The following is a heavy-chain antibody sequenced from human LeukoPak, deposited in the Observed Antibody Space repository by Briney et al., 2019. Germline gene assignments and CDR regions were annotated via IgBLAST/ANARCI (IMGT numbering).Heavy chain of an antibody. J-gene: IGHJ6*03. CDR1: GYTFTSYG. D-gene: IGHD6-13*01. CDR3: ARSPRGGSSWYYYYYYMDV. CDR2: ISAYNGNT. Sequence: ASVKVSCKAAGYTFTSYGISWVRQAPGQGLEWMGWISAYNGNTNYAQKLQGRVTMTTDTSTSTAYMELRSLRSDDTAVYYCARSPRGGSSWYYYYYYMDVWGKGTTVTVSS. V-gene: IGHV1-18*01.